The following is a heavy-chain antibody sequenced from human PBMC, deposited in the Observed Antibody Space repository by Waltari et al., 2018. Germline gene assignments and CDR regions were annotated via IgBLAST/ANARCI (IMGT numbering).Heavy chain of an antibody. D-gene: IGHD3-3*01. CDR1: GGTFNSYA. CDR2: IIPILGTA. CDR3: ASDPPYDLGPFHI. J-gene: IGHJ3*02. V-gene: IGHV1-69*13. Sequence: QVQLVQSGAEVKKPGSSVKVSCKASGGTFNSYAISWVRQAPGQGLEWMGRIIPILGTANYEQKFQGRVTITADKSTSTAYMELSSLRSEDTAVYYCASDPPYDLGPFHIWGQGTMVTVSS.